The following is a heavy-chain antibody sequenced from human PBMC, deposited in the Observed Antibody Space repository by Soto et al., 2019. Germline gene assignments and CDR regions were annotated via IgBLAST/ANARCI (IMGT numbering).Heavy chain of an antibody. D-gene: IGHD3-3*02. CDR3: SRLSRGMAFSDAFDN. V-gene: IGHV4-39*01. J-gene: IGHJ3*02. CDR1: GGSISSSSYY. Sequence: QLQLQEAGPGLVKPSDTLSLTCTVYGGSISSSSYYWGWIRQPPGKGLAWIGSIYYSGSTYYNPSLKSRVAISVDTSMNQFPLRLSSVTAAATAVYYCSRLSRGMAFSDAFDNCGQGTMIPVSS. CDR2: IYYSGST.